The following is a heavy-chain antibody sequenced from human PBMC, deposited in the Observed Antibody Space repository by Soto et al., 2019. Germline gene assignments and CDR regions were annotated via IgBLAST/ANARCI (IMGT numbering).Heavy chain of an antibody. Sequence: ASVKVSCKASGYTFTSYDINWVRQATGQGLEWMGWMNPNSGNTGYAQKFQGRVTMTRDTSTSTVYMELSSLRSGDTAVYYCARDEIAAAGFPFDYWGQGTLVTVSS. D-gene: IGHD6-13*01. J-gene: IGHJ4*02. CDR3: ARDEIAAAGFPFDY. V-gene: IGHV1-8*01. CDR2: MNPNSGNT. CDR1: GYTFTSYD.